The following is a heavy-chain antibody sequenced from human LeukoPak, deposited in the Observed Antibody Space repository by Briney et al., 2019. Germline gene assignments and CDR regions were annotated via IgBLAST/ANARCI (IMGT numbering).Heavy chain of an antibody. Sequence: GASVKVSCKASGYTFTSYDINWLRQATGQGLEWMGWMNPNSGNTGYAQKFQGRVTMTRNTSISTAYMELSSLRSEDTAVYYCARGPVIVGATRQNWFDPWGQGTLVTVSS. D-gene: IGHD1-26*01. CDR1: GYTFTSYD. J-gene: IGHJ5*02. V-gene: IGHV1-8*01. CDR2: MNPNSGNT. CDR3: ARGPVIVGATRQNWFDP.